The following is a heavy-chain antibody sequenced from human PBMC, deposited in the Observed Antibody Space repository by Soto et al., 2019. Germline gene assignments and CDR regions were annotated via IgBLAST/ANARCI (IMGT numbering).Heavy chain of an antibody. CDR3: ARGARQWELPSYFDY. CDR1: GYTFTGYY. V-gene: IGHV1-2*02. Sequence: ASVKVSCKASGYTFTGYYMHWVLQAPGQGLEWMGWINPNSGGTNYAQKFQGRVTMTRDTSISTAYMELSRLRSDDTAVYYCARGARQWELPSYFDYWGQGTLVTVSS. D-gene: IGHD1-26*01. CDR2: INPNSGGT. J-gene: IGHJ4*02.